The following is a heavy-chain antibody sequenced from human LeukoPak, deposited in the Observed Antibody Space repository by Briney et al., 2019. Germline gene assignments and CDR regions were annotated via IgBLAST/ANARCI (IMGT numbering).Heavy chain of an antibody. D-gene: IGHD2-2*01. J-gene: IGHJ4*02. Sequence: SETLSLTCTVSGGSISSYYWSWIRQPAGKGLEWIGRIYTSGSTNYNPSLKSRVTMSVDTSKNQFSLKLSSVTAADTAVYYCARAPEGGYCSSTSCYSSPFDYWGQGTLVSVSS. CDR1: GGSISSYY. CDR3: ARAPEGGYCSSTSCYSSPFDY. CDR2: IYTSGST. V-gene: IGHV4-4*07.